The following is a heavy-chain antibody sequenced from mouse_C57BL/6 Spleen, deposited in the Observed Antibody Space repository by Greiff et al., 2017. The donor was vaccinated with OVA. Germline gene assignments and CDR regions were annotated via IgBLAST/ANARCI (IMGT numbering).Heavy chain of an antibody. Sequence: VQLQQSGAELVRPGASVKLSCTASGFNIKDDYMHWVKQRPEQGLEWIGWIDPENGDTEYASKLQGKATITADTSSKKAYLQLSSLTSEDTAVYYCTTVGAPEAFDDWGQGTTLTVSS. V-gene: IGHV14-4*01. D-gene: IGHD1-1*01. J-gene: IGHJ2*01. CDR1: GFNIKDDY. CDR3: TTVGAPEAFDD. CDR2: IDPENGDT.